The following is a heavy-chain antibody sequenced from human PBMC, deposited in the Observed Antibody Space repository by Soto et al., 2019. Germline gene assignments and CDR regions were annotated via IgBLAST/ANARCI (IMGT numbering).Heavy chain of an antibody. V-gene: IGHV3-9*01. J-gene: IGHJ4*02. CDR3: ARDMYFITAAGGGIDD. Sequence: EVQLMESGGGLVQPGRSLRLSCAASGFTFDDNAMHWVRQSPGKGLEWVSGISWNSGTIAYADSVKGRFTISRDNAKNSLYLQMNRLGAEDTALYYCARDMYFITAAGGGIDDWGQGTLVTVSS. D-gene: IGHD6-25*01. CDR2: ISWNSGTI. CDR1: GFTFDDNA.